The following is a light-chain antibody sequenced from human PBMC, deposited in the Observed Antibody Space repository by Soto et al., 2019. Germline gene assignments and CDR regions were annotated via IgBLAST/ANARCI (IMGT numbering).Light chain of an antibody. Sequence: DIQMTQSPSSLSASVGDRVTITCQASQDISNYLNWYQQKPGKVPQLVIHDAFNLEAGVPSRFSGIGSGTHFTFTISSLQPEDLATYYCHQYDSLPYTFGQGTKVEIK. CDR3: HQYDSLPYT. CDR2: DAF. V-gene: IGKV1-33*01. CDR1: QDISNY. J-gene: IGKJ2*01.